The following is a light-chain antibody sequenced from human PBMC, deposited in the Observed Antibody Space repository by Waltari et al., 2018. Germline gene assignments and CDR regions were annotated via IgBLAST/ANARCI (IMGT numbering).Light chain of an antibody. CDR3: QQRNRWPRT. V-gene: IGKV3-11*01. CDR2: DAF. Sequence: EVVLTQSPATLSLSSGERVTLLCRASQSISTDLAWYQHKPGEVPRLLIFDAFNRATGIPARFSGIGSGTDFTLTISSLEPDESAVYYCQQRNRWPRTFGQGTKVEIK. CDR1: QSISTD. J-gene: IGKJ1*01.